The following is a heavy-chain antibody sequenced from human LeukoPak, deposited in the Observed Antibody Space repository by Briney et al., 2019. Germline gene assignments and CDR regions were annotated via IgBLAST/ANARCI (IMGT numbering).Heavy chain of an antibody. J-gene: IGHJ4*02. D-gene: IGHD1-26*01. V-gene: IGHV3-23*01. CDR1: GFTFTTYA. CDR2: ISPSGRTT. CDR3: AKVVLVGAIFGPGY. Sequence: PGGSLRLSCAASGFTFTTYAMNWVRQAPGKGLEWVSAISPSGRTTDYVDSVKGRFTISRDNSKSTLYLQMNSLRAEDTAVYYCAKVVLVGAIFGPGYWGQGTLVTVSS.